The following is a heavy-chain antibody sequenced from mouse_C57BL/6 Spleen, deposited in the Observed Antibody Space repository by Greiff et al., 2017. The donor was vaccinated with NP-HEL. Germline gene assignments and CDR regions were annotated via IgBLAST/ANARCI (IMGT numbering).Heavy chain of an antibody. D-gene: IGHD1-1*01. J-gene: IGHJ2*01. CDR2: ISYDGSN. CDR3: ARDGGRHFDY. Sequence: EVQRVESGPGLVKPSQSLSLTCSVTGYSITSGYYWNWIRQFPGNKLEWMGYISYDGSNNYNPSLKNRISITRDTSKNQFFLKLNSVTTEDAATYYCARDGGRHFDYWGQGTTLTVSS. CDR1: GYSITSGYY. V-gene: IGHV3-6*01.